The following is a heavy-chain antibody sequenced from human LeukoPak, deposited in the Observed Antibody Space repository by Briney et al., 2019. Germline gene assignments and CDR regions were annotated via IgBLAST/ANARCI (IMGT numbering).Heavy chain of an antibody. Sequence: GGSLRLSCAASGFSFSSYAMSWVRQAPGKGLEWVSAITTSGSSTYYADSVKGRFTISRDNPKNTLYLQMNSLRAEDTAVYYCAKGTYDYGDYWGQGTLVTVSS. CDR1: GFSFSSYA. V-gene: IGHV3-23*01. CDR3: AKGTYDYGDY. D-gene: IGHD2-2*01. CDR2: ITTSGSST. J-gene: IGHJ4*02.